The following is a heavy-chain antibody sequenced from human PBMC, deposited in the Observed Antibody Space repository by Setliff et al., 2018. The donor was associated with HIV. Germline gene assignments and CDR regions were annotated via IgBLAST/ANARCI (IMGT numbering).Heavy chain of an antibody. V-gene: IGHV3-33*08. D-gene: IGHD3-16*01. CDR2: LWRDEVGE. CDR3: GNKGGQV. J-gene: IGHJ1*01. CDR1: GFTFTDYY. Sequence: PGGSLRLSCAASGFTFTDYYMSWIRQAPGKGLEWVSLLWRDEVGEYYADSVKGRFSISRDRSRNTVYLQMSSLRVDDTAIYYCGNKGGQVWGPGTQVTVSS.